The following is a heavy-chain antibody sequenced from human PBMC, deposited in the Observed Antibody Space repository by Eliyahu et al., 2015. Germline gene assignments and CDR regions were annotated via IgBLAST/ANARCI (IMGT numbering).Heavy chain of an antibody. J-gene: IGHJ6*04. CDR3: AKVRYSSGWHRGYYYYYGMDV. Sequence: EVQLVESGGGLVQPGRSLRLSCAASGFTFDDYAMHWVRQAPGKGLEWVSGISWNSGSIGYADSVKGRFTISRDNAKNSLYLQMNSLRAEDTALYYCAKVRYSSGWHRGYYYYYGMDVWGKGTTVTVPS. CDR1: GFTFDDYA. D-gene: IGHD6-19*01. V-gene: IGHV3-9*01. CDR2: ISWNSGSI.